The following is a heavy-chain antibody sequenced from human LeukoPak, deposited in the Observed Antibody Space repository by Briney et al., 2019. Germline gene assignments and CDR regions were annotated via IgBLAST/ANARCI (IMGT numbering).Heavy chain of an antibody. J-gene: IGHJ4*02. Sequence: PSETLSLTCAVYGGSFSGYYWSWIRQPPGKGLEWSGEINHSGSTNYNPSLKSRVTISVDKSKNQFSLKLSSVTAADTAVYYCARRTTVTIPFGYWGQGTLVAVSS. V-gene: IGHV4-34*01. D-gene: IGHD4-11*01. CDR2: INHSGST. CDR3: ARRTTVTIPFGY. CDR1: GGSFSGYY.